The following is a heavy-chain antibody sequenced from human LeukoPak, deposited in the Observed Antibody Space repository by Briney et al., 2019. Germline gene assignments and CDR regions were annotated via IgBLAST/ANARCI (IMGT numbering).Heavy chain of an antibody. V-gene: IGHV3-53*01. Sequence: PGGSLRLSCAASAFTVSGNYMSWVRQAPGKGLEWVSAIYSVGNTYYADSVKGRFTISRDNSKNTLYLQMNSLRADDTAVYYCATSYCGGTLCYDHYWGHGTLLTVSS. J-gene: IGHJ4*01. D-gene: IGHD2-21*01. CDR2: IYSVGNT. CDR3: ATSYCGGTLCYDHY. CDR1: AFTVSGNY.